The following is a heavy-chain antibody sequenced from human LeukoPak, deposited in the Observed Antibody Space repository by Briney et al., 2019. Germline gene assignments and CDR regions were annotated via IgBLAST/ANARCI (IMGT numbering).Heavy chain of an antibody. CDR2: ISSSSAFI. D-gene: IGHD3-16*01. Sequence: GGSLRLSCAASGFTFSDYNMNWVRQAPGKGLEWVSSISSSSAFIYYADSVKGRFTISRDNAKNSLYLQMNSLRAEDTAVYYCAGTQRGGAVDYWGQGTLVTVSS. J-gene: IGHJ4*02. CDR1: GFTFSDYN. CDR3: AGTQRGGAVDY. V-gene: IGHV3-21*01.